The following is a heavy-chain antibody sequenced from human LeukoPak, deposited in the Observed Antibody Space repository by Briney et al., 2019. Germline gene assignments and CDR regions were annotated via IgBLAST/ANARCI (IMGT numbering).Heavy chain of an antibody. CDR3: AKDPIAAAGPPSYY. Sequence: GRSLRLSCAASGFTFSSYAMHWVRQAPGKGLEWVAVISYDGSNKYYADSVKGRFTISRDNSKNTLYLQMNSLRAEDTAVYYCAKDPIAAAGPPSYYWGQGTLVTVSS. CDR2: ISYDGSNK. V-gene: IGHV3-30-3*01. CDR1: GFTFSSYA. J-gene: IGHJ4*02. D-gene: IGHD6-13*01.